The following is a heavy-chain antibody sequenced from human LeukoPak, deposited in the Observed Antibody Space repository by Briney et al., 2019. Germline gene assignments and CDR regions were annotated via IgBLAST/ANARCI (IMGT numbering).Heavy chain of an antibody. Sequence: SETLSLTCAVYGGSFSGYYWSWIRQPPGKGLEWIGYIYYSGSTNYNPSLKSRVTISVDTSKNQFSLKLSSVTAADTAVYYCARSYCSSTSCYPYFDYWGQGTLVTVSS. V-gene: IGHV4-59*01. CDR2: IYYSGST. J-gene: IGHJ4*02. D-gene: IGHD2-2*01. CDR1: GGSFSGYY. CDR3: ARSYCSSTSCYPYFDY.